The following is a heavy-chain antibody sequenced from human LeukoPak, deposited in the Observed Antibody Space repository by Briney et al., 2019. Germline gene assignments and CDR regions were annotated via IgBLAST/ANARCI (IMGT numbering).Heavy chain of an antibody. D-gene: IGHD5-12*01. CDR3: ARGYVDIVATMDYYYYGMDV. J-gene: IGHJ6*02. CDR1: GGSISSYY. Sequence: SETLSLTCTVSGGSISSYYWSWIRQPAGKGLEWIGRIYTSGSTNYNPSLKSRVTMSVDTSKNQFSLKLSSVTAADTAVYHCARGYVDIVATMDYYYYGMDVWGQGTTVTVSS. V-gene: IGHV4-4*07. CDR2: IYTSGST.